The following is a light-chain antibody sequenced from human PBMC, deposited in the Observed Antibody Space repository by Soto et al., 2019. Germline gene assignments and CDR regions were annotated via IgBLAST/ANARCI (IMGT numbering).Light chain of an antibody. Sequence: EIVITQSPATLSVSPGERATLSCSASQSVSSNLAWYQQKPGQAPRLLIYGASNRATGIPARFSGSGSGTEFTLTISSLQSEDFAVYYCQQYNNWPPINFGQGTRLEIK. CDR3: QQYNNWPPIN. V-gene: IGKV3-15*01. CDR2: GAS. CDR1: QSVSSN. J-gene: IGKJ5*01.